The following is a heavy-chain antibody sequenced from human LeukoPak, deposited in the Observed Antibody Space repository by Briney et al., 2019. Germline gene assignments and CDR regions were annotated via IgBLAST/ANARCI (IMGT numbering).Heavy chain of an antibody. CDR2: IYHSGST. V-gene: IGHV4-4*02. J-gene: IGHJ4*02. CDR3: ARDRERSGSYYFD. D-gene: IGHD1-26*01. Sequence: PSETLSLTCAVSGGSISSSNWWSWVRQPPGKGLEWIGEIYHSGSTNYNPSLKSRVTVSVDKSKNQFSLKLSSVTAADTAVYYCARDRERSGSYYFDWGQGTLVTVSS. CDR1: GGSISSSNW.